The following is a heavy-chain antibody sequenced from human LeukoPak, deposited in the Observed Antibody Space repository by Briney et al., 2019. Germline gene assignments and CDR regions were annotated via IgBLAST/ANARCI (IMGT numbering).Heavy chain of an antibody. Sequence: GESLRISCQGSGYSFTSYWISWVRQMPGKGLEWMGRIDPSDSYTNYSPSFQGHVTISADKSISTAYLQWSSLKASDTAMYYCARHGGSGSYYNPYNWFDPWGQGTLVTVSS. J-gene: IGHJ5*02. CDR2: IDPSDSYT. D-gene: IGHD3-10*01. CDR1: GYSFTSYW. V-gene: IGHV5-10-1*01. CDR3: ARHGGSGSYYNPYNWFDP.